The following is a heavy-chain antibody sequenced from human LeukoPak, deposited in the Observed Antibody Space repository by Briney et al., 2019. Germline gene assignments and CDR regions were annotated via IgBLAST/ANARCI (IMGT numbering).Heavy chain of an antibody. Sequence: PSETLSLTCTVSGGSISSYYWSWIRQPPGKGLEWIGYIYYSGSTNYNPSLKSRVTISVDTSKNQFSLKLSSVTAADTAVYYCARGYIAAAGSKRRGYFQHWGQGTLVTVSS. CDR3: ARGYIAAAGSKRRGYFQH. D-gene: IGHD6-13*01. CDR1: GGSISSYY. J-gene: IGHJ1*01. CDR2: IYYSGST. V-gene: IGHV4-59*01.